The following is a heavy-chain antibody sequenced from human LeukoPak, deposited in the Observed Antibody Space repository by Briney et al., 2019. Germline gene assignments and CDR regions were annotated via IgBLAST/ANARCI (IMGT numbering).Heavy chain of an antibody. CDR2: IYYSRTT. CDR3: ARGLPRYYYYYGMDV. CDR1: GGSISSYY. V-gene: IGHV4-59*12. J-gene: IGHJ6*02. Sequence: NPSETLSLTCTVSGGSISSYYWSWIRQPPEKGLEWIGYIYYSRTTNYNPSLKSRVTISVDTSKNQFSLKLSSVTAADTAVYYCARGLPRYYYYYGMDVWGQGITVTVSS.